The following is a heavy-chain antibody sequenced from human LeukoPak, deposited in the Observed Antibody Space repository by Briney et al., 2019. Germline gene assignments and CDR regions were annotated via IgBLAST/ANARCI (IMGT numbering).Heavy chain of an antibody. J-gene: IGHJ4*02. CDR1: GGSFSGQY. CDR3: ARGLYSSICYD. CDR2: INHSGST. Sequence: PSETLSLTCAVSGGSFSGQYWTWIRQFPGKGLEWIGEINHSGSTNYNPSLKSRVTMSKDTSKNHFSLRLSSVTAADTAIYYCARGLYSSICYDWGQGTLVTVSP. V-gene: IGHV4-34*01. D-gene: IGHD6-13*01.